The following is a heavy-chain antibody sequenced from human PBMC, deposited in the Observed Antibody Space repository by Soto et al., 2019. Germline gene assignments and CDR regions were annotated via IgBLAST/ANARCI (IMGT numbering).Heavy chain of an antibody. J-gene: IGHJ6*02. Sequence: EQLVESGGGVVQPGDSLRLSCAASGFAFSTYTMNWVRHSPATGLEWVAVVSDDGNYEYYAASVKGRFTISRDNSKNTLFLQLNSLRPEDTAVYYCARDREAGNCRGGSCWFDHGMAVWGQGTTVTVSS. CDR2: VSDDGNYE. CDR3: ARDREAGNCRGGSCWFDHGMAV. CDR1: GFAFSTYT. V-gene: IGHV3-30*04. D-gene: IGHD2-15*01.